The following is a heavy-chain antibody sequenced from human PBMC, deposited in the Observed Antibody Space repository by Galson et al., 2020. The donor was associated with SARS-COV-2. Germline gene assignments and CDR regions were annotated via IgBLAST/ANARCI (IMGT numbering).Heavy chain of an antibody. V-gene: IGHV3-72*01. CDR3: TRDWNGAGDY. Sequence: GGSLRLSCIASGFTFNDHFMDWVRQAPGKGLEWVARIRNTGNSYPTEYAASVKGRFTISRDDSKNSVHLQMNSLKTEDTAVYYCTRDWNGAGDYCGQGALFTVSS. J-gene: IGHJ4*02. CDR2: IRNTGNSYPT. CDR1: GFTFNDHF. D-gene: IGHD1-1*01.